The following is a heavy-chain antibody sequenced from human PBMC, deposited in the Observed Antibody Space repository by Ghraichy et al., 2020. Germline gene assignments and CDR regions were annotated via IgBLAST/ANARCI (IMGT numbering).Heavy chain of an antibody. CDR3: GGRGRRFDY. V-gene: IGHV4-61*01. J-gene: IGHJ4*02. CDR1: RGSVAGGSYF. D-gene: IGHD3-10*01. Sequence: SQTLSLTCTVSRGSVAGGSYFWSWIRQPPGKGLGWIRYIVTGGNSNYNPALKRRATIPVETTKNQFSLNLTTLTAADTAEYYCGGRGRRFDYWGRGTLVTVSS. CDR2: IVTGGNS.